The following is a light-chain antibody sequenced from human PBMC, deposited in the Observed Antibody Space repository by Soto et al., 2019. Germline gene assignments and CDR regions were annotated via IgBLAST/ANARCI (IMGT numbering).Light chain of an antibody. CDR1: QSISSW. J-gene: IGKJ5*01. Sequence: PVSPTSSTLSSSVGGRVTLAWRASQSISSWLAWYQQKPGKAPKLLIYDASTLESGVPSRFTGRGSGTEFTLTISSLQPEDFATYYCQQYKSYSRMFGQGTRLEIK. CDR3: QQYKSYSRM. CDR2: DAS. V-gene: IGKV1-5*01.